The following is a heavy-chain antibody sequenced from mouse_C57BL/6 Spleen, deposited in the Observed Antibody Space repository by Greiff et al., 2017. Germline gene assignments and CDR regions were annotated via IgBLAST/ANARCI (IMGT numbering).Heavy chain of an antibody. D-gene: IGHD1-1*01. CDR1: GYTFTSYW. V-gene: IGHV1-69*01. CDR2: IDPSDSYT. Sequence: QVQLKQPGAELVMPGASVKLSCKASGYTFTSYWMHWVKQRPGQGLEWIGEIDPSDSYTNYNQKFKGKSTLTVDKSSSTAYMQLSSLTSEDSAVYYCASYYGSSSFAYWGQGTLVTVSA. J-gene: IGHJ3*01. CDR3: ASYYGSSSFAY.